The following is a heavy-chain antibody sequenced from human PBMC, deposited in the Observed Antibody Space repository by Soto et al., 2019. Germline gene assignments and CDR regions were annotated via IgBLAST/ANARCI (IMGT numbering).Heavy chain of an antibody. V-gene: IGHV1-69*10. D-gene: IGHD6-13*01. CDR2: IIPILGIA. J-gene: IGHJ3*02. CDR3: APRIAAQGAGAFDI. CDR1: GGTFSSYA. Sequence: ASVKVSCKASGGTFSSYAISWVRQAPGQGLEWMGGIIPILGIANYAQKFQGRVTITADKSTSTAYMELSSLRSEDTAVYYCAPRIAAQGAGAFDIWGQGTMVTVSS.